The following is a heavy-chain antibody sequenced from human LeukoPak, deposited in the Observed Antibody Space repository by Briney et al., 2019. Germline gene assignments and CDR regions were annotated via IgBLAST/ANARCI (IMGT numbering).Heavy chain of an antibody. J-gene: IGHJ5*02. Sequence: GGSLRLSCAASGFTFSSYSMNWVRQAPGKGLEWVLSISSSSSYIYYADSVKGRFTISRDNAKNSLYLQMNSLRAEDTAVYYSARDDSAYDGENWFDPWGQGTLVTVSS. D-gene: IGHD5-12*01. CDR3: ARDDSAYDGENWFDP. CDR1: GFTFSSYS. V-gene: IGHV3-21*01. CDR2: ISSSSSYI.